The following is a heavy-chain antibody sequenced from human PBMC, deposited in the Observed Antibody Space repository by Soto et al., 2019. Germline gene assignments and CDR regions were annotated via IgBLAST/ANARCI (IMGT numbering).Heavy chain of an antibody. V-gene: IGHV4-31*03. CDR3: ARFYMVRGVMSAFDI. D-gene: IGHD3-10*01. CDR2: IYYLGST. Sequence: SETLSLTCTVSGGSISSGGYYWSWIRQHPGKGLEWIGYIYYLGSTYYNPSLKSRVTISVDTSKKQFSLKLSSVTAADMAVYYCARFYMVRGVMSAFDIWGQGTMVTVSS. CDR1: GGSISSGGYY. J-gene: IGHJ3*02.